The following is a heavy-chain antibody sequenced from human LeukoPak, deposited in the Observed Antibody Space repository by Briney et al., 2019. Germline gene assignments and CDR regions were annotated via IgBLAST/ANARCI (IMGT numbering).Heavy chain of an antibody. CDR3: ARRPTFYYGMDV. V-gene: IGHV4-59*01. CDR1: GGSTSSYY. Sequence: PSETLSLTCTVSGGSTSSYYWSWIRQPPGKGLEWIGYIYYSGTTNYSPSLKSRVTISVDTSKNQFSLKLSSVTAADTAVYYCARRPTFYYGMDVWGQGTTVTVSS. D-gene: IGHD3-3*02. J-gene: IGHJ6*02. CDR2: IYYSGTT.